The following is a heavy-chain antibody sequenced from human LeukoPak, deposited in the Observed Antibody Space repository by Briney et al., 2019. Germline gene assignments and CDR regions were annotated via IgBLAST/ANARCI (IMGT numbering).Heavy chain of an antibody. CDR2: IYYSGNT. V-gene: IGHV4-61*01. D-gene: IGHD2-8*01. CDR1: GGSVSSVSYH. CDR3: ARHCLNDVCYLN. J-gene: IGHJ4*02. Sequence: SETLPLTCTVSGGSVSSVSYHWSWIRQPPGKGLERIGYIYYSGNTNYNPSLKTRFTISVDTSKNQFYLKLSSVTAADTAVEYCARHCLNDVCYLNWGQGTLVTVSS.